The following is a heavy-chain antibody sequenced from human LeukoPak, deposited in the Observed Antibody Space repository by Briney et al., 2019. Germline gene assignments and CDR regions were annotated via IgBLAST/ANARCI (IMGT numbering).Heavy chain of an antibody. D-gene: IGHD3-3*01. J-gene: IGHJ4*02. CDR2: INPDSGGT. Sequence: ASVKVSCKASGDSFGTYGITWVRQAPGQGLEWMGWINPDSGGTNYAQKFQGRVTMTRDTSITTAYMELSRLTSDDTAVYYCARVAPYYDFWSGYRTSQFDYWGQGTLVTVSS. CDR3: ARVAPYYDFWSGYRTSQFDY. CDR1: GDSFGTYG. V-gene: IGHV1-2*02.